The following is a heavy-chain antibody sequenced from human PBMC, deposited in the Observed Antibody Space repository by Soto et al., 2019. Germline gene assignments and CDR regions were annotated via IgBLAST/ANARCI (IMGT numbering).Heavy chain of an antibody. D-gene: IGHD4-17*01. CDR2: IYYSGST. Sequence: PSETLSLTCAVSGFSISSVYYWAWIRQPPGKGLEWIGYIYYSGSTNYNPSLKSRVTISVDTSKNQFSLKLSSVTAADTAVYYCARTTVVTPPHFDYWGQGTLVTVSS. J-gene: IGHJ4*02. V-gene: IGHV4-38-2*01. CDR1: GFSISSVYY. CDR3: ARTTVVTPPHFDY.